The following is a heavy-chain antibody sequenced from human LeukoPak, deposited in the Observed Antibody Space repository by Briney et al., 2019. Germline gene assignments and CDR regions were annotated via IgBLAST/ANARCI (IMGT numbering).Heavy chain of an antibody. CDR2: INPNSGGT. CDR3: TTSTGYSTTWGAFDI. CDR1: GYTFTGYY. V-gene: IGHV1-2*02. J-gene: IGHJ3*02. D-gene: IGHD2/OR15-2a*01. Sequence: GASVKVSCKASGYTFTGYYMHWVRQAPGQGLEWMGWINPNSGGTNYAQKFQGRVTLTRDSSITTAYMEVITLRSDDTAVYYCTTSTGYSTTWGAFDIWGQGTMVTVSS.